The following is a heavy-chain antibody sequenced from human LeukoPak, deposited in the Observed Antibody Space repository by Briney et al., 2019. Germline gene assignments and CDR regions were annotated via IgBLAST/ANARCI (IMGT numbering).Heavy chain of an antibody. Sequence: ASVKVSCKASGYTFTSYYMHWVRQAPGQGLEWMGIINPSGGSTSYAQKFQGRVTMTRDTSTSTVYMELSSLRSEDTAVYYCARARSLRLLSYDNSRGPDYWGQGTLVTVSS. CDR2: INPSGGST. CDR1: GYTFTSYY. CDR3: ARARSLRLLSYDNSRGPDY. J-gene: IGHJ4*02. V-gene: IGHV1-46*01. D-gene: IGHD3-22*01.